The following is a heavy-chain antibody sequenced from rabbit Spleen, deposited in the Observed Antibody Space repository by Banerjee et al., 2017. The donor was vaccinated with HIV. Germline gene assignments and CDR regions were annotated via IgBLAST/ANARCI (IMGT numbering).Heavy chain of an antibody. CDR1: GFSFSSNYY. CDR3: ARGVYDDYDTYYFDL. CDR2: IYSSSSGST. D-gene: IGHD2-1*01. V-gene: IGHV1S40*01. Sequence: QSLEESGGGLVQPEGSLTLTCTASGFSFSSNYYMCWVRQAPGKGLEWIACIYSSSSGSTYYASWAKGRFTCSKTSSTTVTLQMTSLTAADTATYFCARGVYDDYDTYYFDLWGQGTLVTVS. J-gene: IGHJ4*01.